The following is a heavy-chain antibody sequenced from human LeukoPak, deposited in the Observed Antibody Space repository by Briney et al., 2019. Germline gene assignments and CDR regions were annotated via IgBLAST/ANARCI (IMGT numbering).Heavy chain of an antibody. CDR2: IRSKIYGGTP. CDR3: SRDQTPYY. Sequence: GGSLRLSCAASGFTFGDYATTWVRQAPGRGLGWVGFIRSKIYGGTPEYAASVKGRFTISRDGSQGIAYLQMNSLITEDTAVYYCSRDQTPYYWGQGTLVTVSS. CDR1: GFTFGDYA. J-gene: IGHJ4*02. V-gene: IGHV3-49*04.